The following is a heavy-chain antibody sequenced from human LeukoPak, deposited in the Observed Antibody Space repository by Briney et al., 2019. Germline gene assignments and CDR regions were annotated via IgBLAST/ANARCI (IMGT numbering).Heavy chain of an antibody. Sequence: SVKVSCKASGGTFISYAISWVRQAPGQGLEWMGGIIPIFGTANYAQKFQGRVTITTDESTSTAYMELSSLRSEDTAVYYCAVPYYYDSSGYPTGLDPWGQGTLVTVSS. D-gene: IGHD3-22*01. CDR1: GGTFISYA. V-gene: IGHV1-69*05. CDR3: AVPYYYDSSGYPTGLDP. J-gene: IGHJ5*02. CDR2: IIPIFGTA.